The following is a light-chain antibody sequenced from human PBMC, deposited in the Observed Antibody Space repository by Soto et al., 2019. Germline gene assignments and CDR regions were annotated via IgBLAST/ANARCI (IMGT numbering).Light chain of an antibody. J-gene: IGKJ4*01. CDR2: GAS. CDR3: HQYDSYPLT. Sequence: DIRMTQSLSALSASVGDTVTITFRASRDIGRGLAWYQQKPEQAPKSLIYGASTLQTGVPSRFSGSGSGTDFTLSINDLQPEDFATYYCHQYDSYPLTFGGGTKVDIK. CDR1: RDIGRG. V-gene: IGKV1D-16*01.